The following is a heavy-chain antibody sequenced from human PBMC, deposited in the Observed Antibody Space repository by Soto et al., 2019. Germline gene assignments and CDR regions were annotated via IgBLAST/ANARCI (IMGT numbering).Heavy chain of an antibody. V-gene: IGHV4-39*01. J-gene: IGHJ5*02. CDR2: IYYSGST. CDR3: SRASFYYYGSGKRRGYNWFDP. D-gene: IGHD3-10*01. CDR1: GGSISSSSYY. Sequence: SETLSLTCTVSGGSISSSSYYWGWIRQPPGKGLEWIGSIYYSGSTYYNPSLKSRITISVDTSKNQFSLKLSSVIAADTAVYFCSRASFYYYGSGKRRGYNWFDPWGQGTLVTVS.